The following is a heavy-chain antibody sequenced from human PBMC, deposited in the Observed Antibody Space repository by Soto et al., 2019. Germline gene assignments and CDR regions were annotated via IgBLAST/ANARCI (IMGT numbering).Heavy chain of an antibody. Sequence: QVQLVESGGGVVQPGRSLRLSCAGSGFTFSSYAMHWVRQAPGKGLEWVAVIFHDGSDEYYADSVKGRLTVSRDNSKXXXXXXXXXXXXXXXXXXXXXTAXTYXXXAFDIWGQGTMVTVTT. CDR3: XTAXTYXXXAFDI. CDR1: GFTFSSYA. D-gene: IGHD2-21*01. CDR2: IFHDGSDE. J-gene: IGHJ3*02. V-gene: IGHV3-30-3*01.